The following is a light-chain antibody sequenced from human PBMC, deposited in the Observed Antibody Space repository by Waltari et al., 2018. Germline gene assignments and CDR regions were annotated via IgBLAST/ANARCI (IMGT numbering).Light chain of an antibody. CDR1: DSDVGAYDF. J-gene: IGLJ1*01. Sequence: QSALTQPASVSGSPGQSITISCSGTDSDVGAYDFVSWSQQHPGKAPHLIIYEVSNRPSGSSNRFSASKSGNTASLTISGLQAEDEADYYCSSYTTSSAPGVFGTGTRVTVL. CDR2: EVS. V-gene: IGLV2-14*01. CDR3: SSYTTSSAPGV.